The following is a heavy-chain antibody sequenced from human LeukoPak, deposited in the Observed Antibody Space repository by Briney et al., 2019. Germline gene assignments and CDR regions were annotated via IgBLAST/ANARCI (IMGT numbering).Heavy chain of an antibody. CDR3: ARGYSSSWYSQLFDP. J-gene: IGHJ5*02. D-gene: IGHD6-13*01. CDR1: GFTFSTYN. Sequence: PGGSLRLSCAASGFTFSTYNMNWVRQAPGKGLEWVSSISGSSSYIYYADSVKGRFSISRDNAKNSLYLQMNSLRAEDTALYHCARGYSSSWYSQLFDPWGQGTLVTVSS. V-gene: IGHV3-21*04. CDR2: ISGSSSYI.